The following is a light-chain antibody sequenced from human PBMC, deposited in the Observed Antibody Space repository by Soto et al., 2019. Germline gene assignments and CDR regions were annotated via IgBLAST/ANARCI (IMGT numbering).Light chain of an antibody. Sequence: IVLTHSPCTLSLSPGERANLSCRASQTGSNSYLAWYQQQSGQAPRLLIYGVSTRATGTPDRFSGSGSGTEFTLTIRRLEPEDFAVYFCQQYGSSPITFGQGTRLEIK. CDR3: QQYGSSPIT. V-gene: IGKV3-20*01. CDR2: GVS. CDR1: QTGSNSY. J-gene: IGKJ5*01.